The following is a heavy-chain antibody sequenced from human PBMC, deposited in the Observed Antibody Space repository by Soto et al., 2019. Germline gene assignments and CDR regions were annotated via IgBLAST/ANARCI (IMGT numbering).Heavy chain of an antibody. V-gene: IGHV3-30-3*01. CDR3: ARVLMPAALGPYFNH. D-gene: IGHD2-2*01. CDR2: ISYDGSNK. Sequence: GGSLRLSCAASGFTFSSYAIYWVRQAPGKGLEWGALISYDGSNKYYADTVKGRFNISRDNSKNTLYLQMDTLRAEDTAVYYCARVLMPAALGPYFNHWGQGTPVTVSS. J-gene: IGHJ4*02. CDR1: GFTFSSYA.